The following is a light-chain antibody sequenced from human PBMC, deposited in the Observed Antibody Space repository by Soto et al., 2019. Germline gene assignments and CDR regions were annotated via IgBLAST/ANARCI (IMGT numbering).Light chain of an antibody. Sequence: DIQVSQSPSSLAACVGDRVTITCRASQSISSYLNWYQQKPGKAPKLLIYAASSLQSGVPSRFSGSGSGTDFTLTISSLQPEDFATYYCQQSYSTPPTFGGGTKVDIK. V-gene: IGKV1-39*01. J-gene: IGKJ4*01. CDR2: AAS. CDR1: QSISSY. CDR3: QQSYSTPPT.